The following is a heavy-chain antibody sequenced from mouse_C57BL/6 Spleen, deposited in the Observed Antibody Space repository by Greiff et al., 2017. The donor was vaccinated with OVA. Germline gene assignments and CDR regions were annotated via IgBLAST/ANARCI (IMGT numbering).Heavy chain of an antibody. CDR2: IYPGSGNT. CDR3: ARLLDSSGYFDY. J-gene: IGHJ2*01. D-gene: IGHD3-2*02. Sequence: QVQLKESGAELVRPGASVKLSCKASGYTFTDYYINWVKQRPGQGLEWIARIYPGSGNTYYNEKFKGKATLTAEKSSSTAYMQLSSLTSEDSAVYICARLLDSSGYFDYWGQGTTLTVSS. CDR1: GYTFTDYY. V-gene: IGHV1-76*01.